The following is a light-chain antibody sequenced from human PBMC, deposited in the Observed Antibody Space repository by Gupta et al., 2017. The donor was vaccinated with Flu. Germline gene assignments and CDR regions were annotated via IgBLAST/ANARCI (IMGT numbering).Light chain of an antibody. CDR3: ATWDSSLSLVV. Sequence: KVTISCSGSNSNIGNNFVSWYQQLTGTAPKLLMYDNNKRPSGIPDRFSGSKSGTSATLGITGLQTGDEAYYFCATWDSSLSLVVFGGRTKLAVL. J-gene: IGLJ2*01. CDR2: DNN. V-gene: IGLV1-51*01. CDR1: NSNIGNNF.